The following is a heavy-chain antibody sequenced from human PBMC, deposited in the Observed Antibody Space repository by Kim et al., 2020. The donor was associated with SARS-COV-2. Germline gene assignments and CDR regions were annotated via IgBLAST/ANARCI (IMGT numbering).Heavy chain of an antibody. CDR1: GYTLTELS. Sequence: ASVKVSCKVSGYTLTELSMHWVRQAPGKGLEWMGGFDPEDGETIYAQKFQGGVTMTEDTSTDTAYMELSSLRSEDTAVYYCATGQAYCGGDCSYWFDPWGQGTLVTVSS. V-gene: IGHV1-24*01. CDR2: FDPEDGET. J-gene: IGHJ5*02. D-gene: IGHD2-21*02. CDR3: ATGQAYCGGDCSYWFDP.